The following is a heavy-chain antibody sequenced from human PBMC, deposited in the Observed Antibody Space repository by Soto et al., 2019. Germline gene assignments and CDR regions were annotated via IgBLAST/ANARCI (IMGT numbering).Heavy chain of an antibody. CDR3: AREGTYCSGSTCYANNDFDY. J-gene: IGHJ4*02. V-gene: IGHV3-21*01. D-gene: IGHD2-2*01. Sequence: GGSLRLSCAASGFTLSSYSMNWVRQAPGKGLECVSSISSTSSYIYYADSVKGRFTISRDNAKNSLYLQMNSLRAEDTAVYYCAREGTYCSGSTCYANNDFDYWGQGTLVTVSS. CDR2: ISSTSSYI. CDR1: GFTLSSYS.